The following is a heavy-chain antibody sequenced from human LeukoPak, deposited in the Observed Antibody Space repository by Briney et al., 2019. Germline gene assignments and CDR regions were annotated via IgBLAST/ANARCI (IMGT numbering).Heavy chain of an antibody. CDR3: VLNYYDSSGYRY. Sequence: GASVTVSCKASGYTFTGYYMHWVRRAPGQGLEWMGWINPNSGGTNYAQKFQGRVTMTRDTSISTAYMELSRLRSDDTAVYYCVLNYYDSSGYRYWGQGTLVTVSS. CDR2: INPNSGGT. CDR1: GYTFTGYY. J-gene: IGHJ4*02. V-gene: IGHV1-2*02. D-gene: IGHD3-22*01.